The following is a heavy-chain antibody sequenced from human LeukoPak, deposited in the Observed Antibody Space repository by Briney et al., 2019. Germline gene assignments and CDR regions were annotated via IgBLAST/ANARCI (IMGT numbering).Heavy chain of an antibody. CDR2: INSDGSST. Sequence: GGSLRLSCAASGFTFSSYWMHWVRQAPRKGLVWVSRINSDGSSTSYADSVQGRFTISRVNAKNTVYLQINSLRAEDTAVYFCARGMGESSTWGQGTLVTVSS. J-gene: IGHJ5*02. V-gene: IGHV3-74*01. CDR3: ARGMGESST. CDR1: GFTFSSYW. D-gene: IGHD3-16*01.